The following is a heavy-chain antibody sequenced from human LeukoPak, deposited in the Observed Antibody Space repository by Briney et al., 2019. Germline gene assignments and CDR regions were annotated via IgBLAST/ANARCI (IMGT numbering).Heavy chain of an antibody. V-gene: IGHV4-59*01. D-gene: IGHD3-10*01. J-gene: IGHJ4*02. CDR3: ASGRNNYYGSGSYYNRPLNFDY. CDR2: IYYSGST. Sequence: SETLSLTCTGSGGSISSYYWSWIRQPPGKGLKGIGYIYYSGSTNYNPSLKSRVTISVETSKNQFSLKLSSVTAADTAVYYCASGRNNYYGSGSYYNRPLNFDYWGQGTLVTVSS. CDR1: GGSISSYY.